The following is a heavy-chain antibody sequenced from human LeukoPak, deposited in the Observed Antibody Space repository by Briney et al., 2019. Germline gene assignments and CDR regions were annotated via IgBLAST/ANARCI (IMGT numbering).Heavy chain of an antibody. D-gene: IGHD2-15*01. CDR2: IKLDGSEK. CDR3: ARVLRYCSGGNCYSGGLGYMDV. CDR1: GFTFSRYW. Sequence: GGSLRLSCAASGFTFSRYWMSWVRQAPGKGLEWVANIKLDGSEKYYVDSVKGRFTISRDNAKNSLYLQMNSLRAEDTAVYYCARVLRYCSGGNCYSGGLGYMDVWGKGTTVTISS. V-gene: IGHV3-7*03. J-gene: IGHJ6*03.